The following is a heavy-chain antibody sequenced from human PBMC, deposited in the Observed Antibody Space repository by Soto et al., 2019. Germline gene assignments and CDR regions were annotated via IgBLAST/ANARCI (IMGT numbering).Heavy chain of an antibody. CDR1: GFTFSSYW. D-gene: IGHD3-3*01. CDR2: IKQDGSEK. V-gene: IGHV3-7*01. CDR3: ARESRFLEWLSLNWFDP. Sequence: GGSLRLSCAASGFTFSSYWMSWVRQAPGKGLEWVANIKQDGSEKYYVDSVKGRFTISRDNAKNSVYLQMNSLRVEDTAVYYCARESRFLEWLSLNWFDPWGQGTLVTVSS. J-gene: IGHJ5*02.